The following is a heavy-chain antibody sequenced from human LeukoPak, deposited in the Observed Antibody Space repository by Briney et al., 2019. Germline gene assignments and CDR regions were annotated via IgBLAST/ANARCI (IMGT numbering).Heavy chain of an antibody. CDR1: GYTFTSYG. CDR2: INPNSGGT. J-gene: IGHJ4*02. V-gene: IGHV1-2*02. Sequence: ASVKVSCKASGYTFTSYGISWVRQAPGQGLEWMGWINPNSGGTNYAQKFQGRVTMTRDTFISTVYMDLSRLRSDDTAVYYCARELWFGEFYFDYWGQGTLVTVSS. CDR3: ARELWFGEFYFDY. D-gene: IGHD3-10*01.